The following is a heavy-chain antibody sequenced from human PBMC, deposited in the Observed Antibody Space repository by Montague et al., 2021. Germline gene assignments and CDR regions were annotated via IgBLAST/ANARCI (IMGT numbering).Heavy chain of an antibody. Sequence: SLRLSCAASGFNVNSHYMSWVRQAPGKGLEWVSVTYTGGSAYYADSVKGRFTVTRDGSKNMVYLQMDSLRAEDTAVYFCARDESNTSSLDYWGQGTLVTVSS. J-gene: IGHJ4*02. CDR2: TYTGGSA. V-gene: IGHV3-53*01. CDR3: ARDESNTSSLDY. CDR1: GFNVNSHY. D-gene: IGHD3-10*01.